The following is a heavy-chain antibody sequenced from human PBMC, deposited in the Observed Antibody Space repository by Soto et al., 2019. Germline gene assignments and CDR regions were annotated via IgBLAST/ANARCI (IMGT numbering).Heavy chain of an antibody. CDR3: AKDRVPSRLWYFDY. CDR1: GFTFDDYA. V-gene: IGHV3-9*01. Sequence: PGGSLRLSCAASGFTFDDYAMHWVRQAPGKGLEWVSGISWNSGSIGYADSVKGRFTISRDNAKNSLYLQMNSLRAEDTALYYCAKDRVPSRLWYFDYWGQGTLVTVSS. CDR2: ISWNSGSI. D-gene: IGHD1-1*01. J-gene: IGHJ4*02.